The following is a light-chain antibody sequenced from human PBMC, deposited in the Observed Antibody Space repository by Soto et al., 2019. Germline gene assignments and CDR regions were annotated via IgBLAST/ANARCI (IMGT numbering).Light chain of an antibody. CDR1: QSVSNN. Sequence: IVLTQSPATLSVSPGERATLSCRASQSVSNNLAWFQQKPGQAPRLLIFGASSRATGIPARFSGSGSGTEFTLTINSLQSEDFAVYYCQQYNNWPLTFGGGTKV. CDR3: QQYNNWPLT. V-gene: IGKV3-15*01. CDR2: GAS. J-gene: IGKJ4*01.